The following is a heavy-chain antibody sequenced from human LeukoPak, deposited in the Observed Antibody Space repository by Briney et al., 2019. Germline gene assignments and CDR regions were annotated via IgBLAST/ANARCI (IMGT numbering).Heavy chain of an antibody. J-gene: IGHJ6*02. CDR2: IWFDGSNK. V-gene: IGHV3-33*07. CDR1: GFSFSSYG. CDR3: ARDGVQMATIEAGMDV. D-gene: IGHD5-24*01. Sequence: QSGGSLRLSCAASGFSFSSYGMYWVRQAPGKGLEWVALIWFDGSNKYYADSVKGRFTISRDNPKNTLYLQMNSLRAEDTAVYYCARDGVQMATIEAGMDVWGQGTTVIVSS.